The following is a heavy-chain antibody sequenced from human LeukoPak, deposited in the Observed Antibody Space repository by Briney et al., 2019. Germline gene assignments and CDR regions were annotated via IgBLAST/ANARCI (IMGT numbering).Heavy chain of an antibody. CDR3: ARDSGGHPRYTFDY. CDR1: GFTFSSYS. CDR2: INSNGGST. Sequence: GGSLRLSCAASGFTFSSYSMNWVRQAPGKGLEYVSAINSNGGSTYYGNSVKGRFTISRDNSKNTLYLQMSSLRAEDMAVYYCARDSGGHPRYTFDYWGQGTLVTVSS. J-gene: IGHJ4*02. V-gene: IGHV3-64*01. D-gene: IGHD3-10*01.